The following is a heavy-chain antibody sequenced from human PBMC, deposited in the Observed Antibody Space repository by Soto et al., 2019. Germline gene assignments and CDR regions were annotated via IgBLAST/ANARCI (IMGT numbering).Heavy chain of an antibody. Sequence: PGGSLRLSCAASGFTFSSYGMHWVRQAPGKGLEWVAVISYDGSNKYYADSVKGRFTISRDNSKNTLYLQMNSPRAEDTAVYYCAKDLLLMGIVVVPAAYYYGMDVWGQGTTVTVSS. J-gene: IGHJ6*02. V-gene: IGHV3-30*18. CDR3: AKDLLLMGIVVVPAAYYYGMDV. CDR2: ISYDGSNK. D-gene: IGHD2-2*03. CDR1: GFTFSSYG.